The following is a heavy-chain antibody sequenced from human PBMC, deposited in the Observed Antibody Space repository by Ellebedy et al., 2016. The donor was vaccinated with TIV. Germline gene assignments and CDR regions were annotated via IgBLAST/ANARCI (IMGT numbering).Heavy chain of an antibody. CDR3: ARGFCSGGRCSYRWLVYYFDY. D-gene: IGHD2-15*01. Sequence: GESLKISCAASGFSFSNYWMTWVRQAPGKGLEWVANMKQDGREEYYVDSVKGRFIISRDNAKNSLYLQMNSLRVEDTAVYYCARGFCSGGRCSYRWLVYYFDYWGQGTLVTVSA. V-gene: IGHV3-7*03. J-gene: IGHJ4*02. CDR1: GFSFSNYW. CDR2: MKQDGREE.